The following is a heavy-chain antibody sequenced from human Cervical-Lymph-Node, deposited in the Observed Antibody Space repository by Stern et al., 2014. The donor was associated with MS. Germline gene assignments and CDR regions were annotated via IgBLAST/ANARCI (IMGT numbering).Heavy chain of an antibody. CDR3: ARANYDFWSGNSSFQRYYYGMDV. Sequence: EVQLVESGGGLVQPGGSLRLSCAASGFTFSYYSMNWVRQAPGKGLEWISYIRSSRSTLYYADSVKGRFTISRDNAKNSLYLQMNSLRDEDTAVYYCARANYDFWSGNSSFQRYYYGMDVWGQGTTVTVSS. D-gene: IGHD3-3*01. J-gene: IGHJ6*02. CDR2: IRSSRSTL. CDR1: GFTFSYYS. V-gene: IGHV3-48*02.